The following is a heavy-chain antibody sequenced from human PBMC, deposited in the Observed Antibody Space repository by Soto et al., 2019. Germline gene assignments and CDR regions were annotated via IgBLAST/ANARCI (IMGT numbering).Heavy chain of an antibody. D-gene: IGHD2-15*01. CDR3: ARGSYSLNWFDP. CDR1: GGTFSSYA. V-gene: IGHV1-69*13. J-gene: IGHJ5*02. CDR2: IIPIFGTA. Sequence: SVKVSCKASGGTFSSYAISWVRQAPGQGLEWMGGIIPIFGTANYAQKFQGRVTITADESTSTAYMELSSLRSEDTAVYYCARGSYSLNWFDPWGQGALVTVSS.